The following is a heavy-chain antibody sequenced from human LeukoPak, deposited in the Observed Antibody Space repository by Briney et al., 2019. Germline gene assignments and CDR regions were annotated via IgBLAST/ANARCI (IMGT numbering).Heavy chain of an antibody. J-gene: IGHJ4*02. CDR2: IFGSGGSA. CDR3: AKGLLEYSSSSGLDY. V-gene: IGHV3-23*01. Sequence: GGSLRLSCAASGFTFNSYAMYWVRQAPGKGLEWVSGIFGSGGSAHYADSVKGRFTISRDNSKNTVYLQMDSLRAEDTAVYYCAKGLLEYSSSSGLDYWGQGTLVTVSS. CDR1: GFTFNSYA. D-gene: IGHD6-6*01.